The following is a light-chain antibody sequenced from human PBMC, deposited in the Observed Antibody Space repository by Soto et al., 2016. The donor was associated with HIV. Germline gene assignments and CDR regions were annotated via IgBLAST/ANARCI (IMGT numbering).Light chain of an antibody. Sequence: DIQMTQSPSSLSASVGDRVTITCRASQSISSYLNWYQQKPGKAPKLLIYAASSLQSGVPSRFSGSGSGTDFTLTISSLQPEDFATYYCQQSYSTLWTFGQGPRW. J-gene: IGKJ1*01. CDR1: QSISSY. CDR2: AAS. V-gene: IGKV1-39*01. CDR3: QQSYSTLWT.